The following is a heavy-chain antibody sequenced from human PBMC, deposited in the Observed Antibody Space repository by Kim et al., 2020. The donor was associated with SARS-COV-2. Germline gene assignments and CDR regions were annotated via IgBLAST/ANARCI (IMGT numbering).Heavy chain of an antibody. J-gene: IGHJ4*02. CDR2: ISYDGSNK. D-gene: IGHD2-2*02. V-gene: IGHV3-30*18. Sequence: GGSLRLSCAASGFTFSSYGMHWVRQAPGKGLEWVAVISYDGSNKYYADSVKGRFTISRDNSKNTLYLQMNSLRAEDTAVYYCAKDLTHLYQALRIDYWGQGTLVTVSS. CDR1: GFTFSSYG. CDR3: AKDLTHLYQALRIDY.